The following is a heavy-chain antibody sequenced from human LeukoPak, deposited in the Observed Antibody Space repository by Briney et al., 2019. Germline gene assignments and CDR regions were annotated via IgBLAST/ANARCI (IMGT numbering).Heavy chain of an antibody. CDR3: ARSHIVAGTGFAFDI. D-gene: IGHD2-21*01. Sequence: PSETLSLTCTVSGGSISSSSYYWGWIRQSPGKGLEWIGSIYYSWNTYYNPSLNSRVTITVDTSKNQLSLQLSSVTAADTTVYYCARSHIVAGTGFAFDIWGQGTLVTVSS. CDR2: IYYSWNT. J-gene: IGHJ3*02. V-gene: IGHV4-39*01. CDR1: GGSISSSSYY.